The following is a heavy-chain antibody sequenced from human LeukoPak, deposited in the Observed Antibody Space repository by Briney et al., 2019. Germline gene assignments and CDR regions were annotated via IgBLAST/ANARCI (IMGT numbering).Heavy chain of an antibody. J-gene: IGHJ3*02. Sequence: GGSLRLSCTASGFSVGGNYISWVRQAPGKGLEWVSIFYIDGRAFHAASVKGRFTMSRDISKNSVDLQMNSLRAEDTAVYFCARDRRRLRGQNGDGDVFDIWGQGTRVTVSS. CDR3: ARDRRRLRGQNGDGDVFDI. CDR2: FYIDGRA. D-gene: IGHD2-8*01. CDR1: GFSVGGNY. V-gene: IGHV3-53*01.